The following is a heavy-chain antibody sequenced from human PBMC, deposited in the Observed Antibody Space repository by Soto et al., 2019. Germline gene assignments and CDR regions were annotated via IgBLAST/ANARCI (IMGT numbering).Heavy chain of an antibody. D-gene: IGHD6-6*01. J-gene: IGHJ5*02. CDR2: ISAYNGNT. CDR3: ARDLSPIAARLSWFDP. CDR1: GYTFTSYG. V-gene: IGHV1-18*01. Sequence: ASLKVSCKASGYTFTSYGISWVRQAPGQGLEWMGWISAYNGNTNYAQKLQGRVTMTTDTSTSTAYMELRSLRSDDTAVYYCARDLSPIAARLSWFDPWGQGTLVTVSS.